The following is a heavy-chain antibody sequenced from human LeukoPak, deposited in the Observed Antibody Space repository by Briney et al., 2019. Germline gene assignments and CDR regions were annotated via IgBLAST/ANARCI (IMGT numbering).Heavy chain of an antibody. D-gene: IGHD5-24*01. CDR3: ARDVATISNWFDP. CDR2: ISWNSGSI. CDR1: GFTFDDYA. J-gene: IGHJ5*02. V-gene: IGHV3-9*01. Sequence: GRSLRLSCAASGFTFDDYAMHWVRQAPGKGLEWVSGISWNSGSIGYADSVKGRFTISRDNAKNSLYLQMNSLRAEDTAVYYCARDVATISNWFDPWGQGTLVTVSS.